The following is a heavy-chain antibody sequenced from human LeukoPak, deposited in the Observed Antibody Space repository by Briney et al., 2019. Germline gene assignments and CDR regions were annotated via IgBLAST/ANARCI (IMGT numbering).Heavy chain of an antibody. D-gene: IGHD3-10*01. J-gene: IGHJ4*02. CDR1: GFTFENYW. CDR3: ARWTGVIDS. V-gene: IGHV3-7*01. CDR2: IKQDGSVE. Sequence: GGSLRLSCAASGFTFENYWMNWVRQAPGKGPEWVANIKQDGSVEHYLDSVKGRFTISRDNAKNSLTLQMNGLRAEDTAVYYCARWTGVIDSWGQGTLDTVSS.